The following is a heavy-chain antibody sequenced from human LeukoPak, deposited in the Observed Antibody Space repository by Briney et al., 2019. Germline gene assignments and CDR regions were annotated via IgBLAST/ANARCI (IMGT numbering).Heavy chain of an antibody. CDR3: AKDLGWELPAEAF. CDR2: IYGSGVSI. CDR1: GFSVSHNY. D-gene: IGHD1-26*01. Sequence: GGSLRLSCTASGFSVSHNYMNWVRQAPGKGLEWLATIYGSGVSISYADSVKGRFTISRDNSNNTLYLQMNSLRAEDTAIYYCAKDLGWELPAEAFWGQGTLVTVSA. V-gene: IGHV3-23*01. J-gene: IGHJ1*01.